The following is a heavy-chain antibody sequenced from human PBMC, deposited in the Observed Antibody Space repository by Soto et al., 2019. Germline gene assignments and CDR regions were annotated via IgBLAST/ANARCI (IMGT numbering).Heavy chain of an antibody. Sequence: SETLSLTCAVSGYSITSGYYWGWIRQPPGKGLEWIGSIYHSGSTYYNPSLKSRVTISVDTSKDQFSLKLSYVTAADTAVYYCARDGTTVTDNNPNQYYYYYYGMDVWGQGTTVTVSS. D-gene: IGHD4-17*01. CDR1: GYSITSGYY. J-gene: IGHJ6*02. V-gene: IGHV4-38-2*02. CDR2: IYHSGST. CDR3: ARDGTTVTDNNPNQYYYYYYGMDV.